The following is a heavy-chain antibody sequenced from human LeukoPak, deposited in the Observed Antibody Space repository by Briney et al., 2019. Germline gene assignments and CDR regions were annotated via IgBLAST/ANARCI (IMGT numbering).Heavy chain of an antibody. CDR1: GGSVSSGGFS. Sequence: SETLSLTCTVSGGSVSSGGFSWSWIRQPPGKGLEWINYIYYTGNTDYNPSLKSRVTISVDTSKNQFSLKVYSVTAADTAVYFCARWVRGTNFFDYWGPGTLVTVSS. J-gene: IGHJ4*02. D-gene: IGHD1-1*01. CDR2: IYYTGNT. V-gene: IGHV4-61*08. CDR3: ARWVRGTNFFDY.